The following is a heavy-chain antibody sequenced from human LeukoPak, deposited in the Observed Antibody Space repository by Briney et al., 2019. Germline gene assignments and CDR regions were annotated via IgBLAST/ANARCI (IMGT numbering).Heavy chain of an antibody. J-gene: IGHJ3*02. D-gene: IGHD6-19*01. V-gene: IGHV3-66*01. CDR1: GFTVSSNY. Sequence: GGSLRLSCAASGFTVSSNYMSWVRQAPGKGLEWVSVIYSGGSTYYGDSVKARFTISRDISKNTLYLQMNSLSAEDTAVFYCARDHRLGAFDIWGQGTMVTVSS. CDR2: IYSGGST. CDR3: ARDHRLGAFDI.